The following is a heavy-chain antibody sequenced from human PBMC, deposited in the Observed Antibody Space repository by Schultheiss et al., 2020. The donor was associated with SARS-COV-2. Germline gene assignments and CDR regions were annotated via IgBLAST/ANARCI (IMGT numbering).Heavy chain of an antibody. CDR3: AREGGKGYCTNGVCYYCGMDV. J-gene: IGHJ6*02. D-gene: IGHD2-8*01. CDR1: GGTFSSYA. CDR2: IIPIFGTA. V-gene: IGHV1-69*05. Sequence: SVKVSCKASGGTFSSYAISWVRQAPGQGLEWMGGIIPIFGTANYAQKFQGRVTMTRNTSISTAYMELSSLRSEDTAVYYCAREGGKGYCTNGVCYYCGMDVWGQGTTVTVSS.